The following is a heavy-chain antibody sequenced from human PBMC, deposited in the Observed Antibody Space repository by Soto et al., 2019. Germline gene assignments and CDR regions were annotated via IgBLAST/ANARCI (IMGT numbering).Heavy chain of an antibody. V-gene: IGHV4-31*03. CDR2: IYYSGST. CDR1: GGSISSGGYY. CDR3: ARCGGNSVDYYYGMDV. Sequence: QVQLQESGPGLVKPSQTLSLTCTVSGGSISSGGYYWSWIRQHPGKGLEWIGYIYYSGSTYYNPSLKSRVTISVDTSKNQFSLKLSSVTAADTAVYYCARCGGNSVDYYYGMDVWGQGTTVTVSS. J-gene: IGHJ6*02. D-gene: IGHD2-21*02.